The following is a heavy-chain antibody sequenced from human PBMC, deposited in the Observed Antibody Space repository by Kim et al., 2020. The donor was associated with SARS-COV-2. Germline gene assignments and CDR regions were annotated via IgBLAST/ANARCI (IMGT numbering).Heavy chain of an antibody. J-gene: IGHJ3*02. D-gene: IGHD3-22*01. CDR2: IKSKTDGGTT. V-gene: IGHV3-15*01. Sequence: GGSLRLSCAASGFTFSNAWMSWVRQAPGKGLEWVGRIKSKTDGGTTDYAAPVKGRFTISRYDSKNTLYLQMNSLKTEDTAVYYCTTDLPYYYDSSGYLDAFDIWGQGTMVTVSS. CDR3: TTDLPYYYDSSGYLDAFDI. CDR1: GFTFSNAW.